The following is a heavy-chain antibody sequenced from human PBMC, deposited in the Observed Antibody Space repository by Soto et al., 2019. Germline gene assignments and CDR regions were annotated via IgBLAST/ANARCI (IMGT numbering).Heavy chain of an antibody. Sequence: QVQLAESGGGVVQPGRSLRLSCAASGFSFNDHGMHWVRQAPGKGLECVAVIWYDGSYKYYADSVKGRFTISRDNSKNTLYLQMNRLRSEDTALYYCARQHMVSYDFDSWRQGTLLTVSS. CDR3: ARQHMVSYDFDS. J-gene: IGHJ4*02. CDR1: GFSFNDHG. CDR2: IWYDGSYK. V-gene: IGHV3-33*01. D-gene: IGHD2-8*01.